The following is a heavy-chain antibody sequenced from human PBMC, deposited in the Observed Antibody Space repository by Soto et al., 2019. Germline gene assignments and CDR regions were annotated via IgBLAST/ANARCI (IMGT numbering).Heavy chain of an antibody. D-gene: IGHD1-26*01. Sequence: QVQLVQSGAEVKKPGSSVKVSCKASGGTFSSYSITWVRQAPGQGLEWMGEIIPIFGTANYAQKFQGRVTMTADESTSTAYMELSSRRSEDTAVYFCARVGGRHTGGIDYWGQGTLVTVSS. V-gene: IGHV1-69*01. CDR1: GGTFSSYS. CDR3: ARVGGRHTGGIDY. CDR2: IIPIFGTA. J-gene: IGHJ4*02.